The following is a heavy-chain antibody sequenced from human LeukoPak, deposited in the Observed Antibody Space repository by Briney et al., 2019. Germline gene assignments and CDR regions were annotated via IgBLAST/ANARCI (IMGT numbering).Heavy chain of an antibody. CDR3: ARDQWELLPLDY. V-gene: IGHV1-2*02. CDR2: INPNSGGT. D-gene: IGHD1-26*01. CDR1: GYTFTGYY. J-gene: IGHJ4*02. Sequence: ASVKVSCKASGYTFTGYYMHWVRQAPGQGLEWMGWINPNSGGTNYAQKFQGRVTMTRDTSVSTAYMELSRLRSDDTAVYYCARDQWELLPLDYWGQGTLVTVSS.